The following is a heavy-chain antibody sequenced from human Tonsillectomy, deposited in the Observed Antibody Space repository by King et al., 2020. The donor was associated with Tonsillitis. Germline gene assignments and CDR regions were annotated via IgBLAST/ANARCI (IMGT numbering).Heavy chain of an antibody. D-gene: IGHD3-22*01. V-gene: IGHV3-33*08. J-gene: IGHJ4*02. CDR2: IWYDGSNK. CDR3: ARGYYDGSGYYLGDY. CDR1: GFTFSSYG. Sequence: VQLVESGGGVVQPGRSLRLSCAASGFTFSSYGMHWVRQAPGKGLEWVAVIWYDGSNKYYADSVKGRFTIPRDNSKNTLYLQMNSLRAEDTAVYYCARGYYDGSGYYLGDYWGQGTLVTVSS.